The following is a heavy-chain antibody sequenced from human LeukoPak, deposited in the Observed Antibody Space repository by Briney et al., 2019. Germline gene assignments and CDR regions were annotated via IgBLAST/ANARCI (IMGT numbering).Heavy chain of an antibody. CDR2: IIPILGIA. CDR1: GGTFSSYA. Sequence: ASVKVSRKASGGTFSSYAISWVRQAPGQGLEWMGRIIPILGIANYAQKFQGRVTITADKSTSTAYMELSSQRSEDTAVYYCARDVTTVVTPYAFDIWGQGTMVTVSS. CDR3: ARDVTTVVTPYAFDI. D-gene: IGHD4-23*01. V-gene: IGHV1-69*04. J-gene: IGHJ3*02.